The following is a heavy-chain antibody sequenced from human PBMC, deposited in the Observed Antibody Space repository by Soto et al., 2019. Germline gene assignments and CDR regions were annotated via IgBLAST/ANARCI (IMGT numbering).Heavy chain of an antibody. CDR3: ASGIGYCSSTSCYTGLFDY. D-gene: IGHD2-2*02. CDR1: GGTFSSYA. V-gene: IGHV1-69*13. CDR2: IIPIFGTA. J-gene: IGHJ4*02. Sequence: ASVKVSCKASGGTFSSYAISWVRQAPRQGLEWMGGIIPIFGTANYAQKFQGRVTITADESTSTAYMELSSLRSEDTAVYYCASGIGYCSSTSCYTGLFDYWGQGTLVTVSS.